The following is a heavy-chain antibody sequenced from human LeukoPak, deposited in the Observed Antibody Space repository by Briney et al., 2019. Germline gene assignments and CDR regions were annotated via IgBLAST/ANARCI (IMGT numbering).Heavy chain of an antibody. Sequence: PGESLKISCKGSGYNFSTNWIGWVRQMPGKGLEWIGNIYPGDSDTRYSPSFQGQVTISADKSISTAYLQWSSLKASDSAIYYCARQYEGGPAYWGQGTLVTVSS. CDR1: GYNFSTNW. V-gene: IGHV5-51*01. D-gene: IGHD2-15*01. J-gene: IGHJ4*02. CDR3: ARQYEGGPAY. CDR2: IYPGDSDT.